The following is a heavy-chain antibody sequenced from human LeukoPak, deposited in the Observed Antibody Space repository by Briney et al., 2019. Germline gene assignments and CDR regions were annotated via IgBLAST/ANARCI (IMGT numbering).Heavy chain of an antibody. CDR2: ISGSGGST. CDR1: GFTYSSYA. CDR3: AKVGPVQQQLSAFDI. D-gene: IGHD6-13*01. Sequence: GGSLTLPCAASGFTYSSYAMSWVRQAPGKGLEWVSAISGSGGSTYYADSVKGRFTISRDNSKNTLYLQMNSLRAEDTAVYYCAKVGPVQQQLSAFDIWGQGTMVTVSS. J-gene: IGHJ3*02. V-gene: IGHV3-23*01.